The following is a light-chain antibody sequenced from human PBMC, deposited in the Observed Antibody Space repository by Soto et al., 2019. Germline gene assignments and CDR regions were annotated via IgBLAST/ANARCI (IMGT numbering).Light chain of an antibody. CDR1: SSNIGNNG. CDR3: AAWDDSLNGYV. V-gene: IGLV1-36*01. J-gene: IGLJ7*01. Sequence: QSVLTQPPSVSAAPRQRVTISCSGSSSNIGNNGVNWYQQLPGKAPKLLIYYDDLLPSGVSDRFSGARSGTSASLAISGLQSEDEADYYCAAWDDSLNGYVFGIGTQLTVL. CDR2: YDD.